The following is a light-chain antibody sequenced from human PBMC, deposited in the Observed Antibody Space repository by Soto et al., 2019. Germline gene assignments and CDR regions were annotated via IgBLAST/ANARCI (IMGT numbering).Light chain of an antibody. CDR2: EVS. CDR3: SSYTTRITYV. V-gene: IGLV2-14*01. J-gene: IGLJ1*01. Sequence: QSALTQPASVSGSPGQSITLSCTGTSSDVGGYNYVSWYQQHPGNAPKLMIYEVSNRPSGFYSRFSGSKSGNTASLTISGLQAEDEADYSCSSYTTRITYVFGTGTKVTVI. CDR1: SSDVGGYNY.